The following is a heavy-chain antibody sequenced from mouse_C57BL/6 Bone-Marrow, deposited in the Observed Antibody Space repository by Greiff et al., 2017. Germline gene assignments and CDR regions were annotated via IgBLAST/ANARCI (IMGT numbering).Heavy chain of an antibody. D-gene: IGHD1-1*01. Sequence: EVQLQQSGAELVRPGASVKLSCTASGFNIKDDFMHWVKQRPGQGLEWIGWIDPENGDTEYASKYQGKATITADTSSNTAYLQLSSLTSEDTAVYYCTTVVHYWGQGTTLTVSS. CDR2: IDPENGDT. J-gene: IGHJ2*01. V-gene: IGHV14-4*01. CDR1: GFNIKDDF. CDR3: TTVVHY.